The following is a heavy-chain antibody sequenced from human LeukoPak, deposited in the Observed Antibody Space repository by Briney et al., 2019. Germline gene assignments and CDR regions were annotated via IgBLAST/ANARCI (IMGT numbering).Heavy chain of an antibody. D-gene: IGHD4-11*01. V-gene: IGHV4-59*11. CDR1: GGSISSHY. CDR2: IYYRGST. J-gene: IGHJ4*02. CDR3: ARGETTVFDY. Sequence: SETLSLTCTVSGGSISSHYWSWIRQPPGKGLEWIGYIYYRGSTNYNPSLKSRVTISVDTSKNQFSLKLSSVTAADTAVYYCARGETTVFDYWGQGTLVTVSS.